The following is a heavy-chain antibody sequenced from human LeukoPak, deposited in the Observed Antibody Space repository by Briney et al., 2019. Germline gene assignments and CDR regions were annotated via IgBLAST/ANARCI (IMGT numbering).Heavy chain of an antibody. CDR3: ARVGYYGSGSSPPLNWFDP. V-gene: IGHV4-4*07. CDR2: IHTSGST. D-gene: IGHD3-10*01. CDR1: GGSISSYY. J-gene: IGHJ5*02. Sequence: SGTLSLTCIVSGGSISSYYWSWIRQPAGKGLEWIGQIHTSGSTNYNPSLKSRVTISVDTSKNQFSLKLSSVTAADTAVYYCARVGYYGSGSSPPLNWFDPWGQGTLVTVSS.